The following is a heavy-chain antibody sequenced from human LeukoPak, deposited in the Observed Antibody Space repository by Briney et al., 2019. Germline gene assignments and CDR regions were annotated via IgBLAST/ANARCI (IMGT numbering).Heavy chain of an antibody. CDR3: ARDPTSMVRGNNWFDP. CDR1: GFTISSYG. V-gene: IGHV3-30*02. CDR2: IRYDGSNK. J-gene: IGHJ5*02. D-gene: IGHD3-10*01. Sequence: GGSLRLSCAASGFTISSYGMHWVRQAPGKGLEWVAFIRYDGSNKYYADSVKGRFTISRDNSKNTLYLQMNSLRAEDTAVYYCARDPTSMVRGNNWFDPWGQGTLVTVSS.